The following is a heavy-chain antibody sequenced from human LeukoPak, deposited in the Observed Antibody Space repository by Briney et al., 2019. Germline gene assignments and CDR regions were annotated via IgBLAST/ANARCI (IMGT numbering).Heavy chain of an antibody. J-gene: IGHJ4*02. V-gene: IGHV1-46*01. Sequence: ASVKVSCKASGYTFTSYYMHWVRQAPGQGLEWMGIINPSGGSTSYAQKFQGRVTMTRDMSTSTVYMELSSLRSEETAVYYCARSRYSNYVTDYWGQGTLVTVSS. CDR2: INPSGGST. CDR3: ARSRYSNYVTDY. CDR1: GYTFTSYY. D-gene: IGHD4-11*01.